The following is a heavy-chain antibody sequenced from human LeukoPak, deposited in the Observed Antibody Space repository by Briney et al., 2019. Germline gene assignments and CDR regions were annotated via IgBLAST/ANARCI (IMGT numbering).Heavy chain of an antibody. CDR1: GYTFTSYG. V-gene: IGHV1-2*02. CDR3: ARTDGYNSGGFDY. J-gene: IGHJ4*02. D-gene: IGHD5-24*01. Sequence: GASVKVSCKASGYTFTSYGISWVRQAPGQGLEWMGWINPNSGGTNYAQKFQGRVTMTRDTSISTAYMELSRLRSDDTAVYYCARTDGYNSGGFDYWGQGTLVTVSS. CDR2: INPNSGGT.